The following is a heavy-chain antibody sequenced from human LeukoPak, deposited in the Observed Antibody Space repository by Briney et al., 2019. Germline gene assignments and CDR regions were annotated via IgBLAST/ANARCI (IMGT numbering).Heavy chain of an antibody. CDR2: IIPIFGTA. J-gene: IGHJ4*02. D-gene: IGHD5-24*01. Sequence: PVKVSCEASGGTFSSYAISWVRQAPGQGLEWMGRIIPIFGTANYAQKFQGRVTITTDESTSTAYMELSSLRSEDTAVYYCARALGRDGYNYWGQGTLVTVSS. CDR3: ARALGRDGYNY. CDR1: GGTFSSYA. V-gene: IGHV1-69*05.